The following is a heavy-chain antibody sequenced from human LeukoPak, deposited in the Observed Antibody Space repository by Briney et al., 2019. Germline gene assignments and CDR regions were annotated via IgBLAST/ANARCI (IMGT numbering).Heavy chain of an antibody. D-gene: IGHD5-12*01. J-gene: IGHJ4*02. CDR3: ARGMVATGY. CDR1: GFSVSSNY. CDR2: IYNSGST. V-gene: IGHV3-53*05. Sequence: GGSLRLSCEASGFSVSSNYMSWVRQAPGRGLEWVSIIYNSGSTYYADSVNSRFTMYRDNSQNTVDLQMNSLRTEETAVYYCARGMVATGYWGQGTLVTVSS.